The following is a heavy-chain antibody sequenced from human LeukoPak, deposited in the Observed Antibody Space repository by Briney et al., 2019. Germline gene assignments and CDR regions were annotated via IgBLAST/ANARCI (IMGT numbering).Heavy chain of an antibody. CDR3: ARSPRRSGYYYDSSGYYYSSFDY. CDR2: INHSGST. V-gene: IGHV4-34*01. Sequence: KAPETLSLTCAVYGGSFSGYYWSWIRQPPGKGLEWIGEINHSGSTNYNPSLKSRVTISVDTSKNQFSLKLSSVTAADTAVYYCARSPRRSGYYYDSSGYYYSSFDYWGQGTLVTVSS. J-gene: IGHJ4*02. CDR1: GGSFSGYY. D-gene: IGHD3-22*01.